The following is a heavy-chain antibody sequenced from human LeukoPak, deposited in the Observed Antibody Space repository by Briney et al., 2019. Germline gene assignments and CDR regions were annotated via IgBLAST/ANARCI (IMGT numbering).Heavy chain of an antibody. CDR2: IIPILGIA. J-gene: IGHJ3*02. CDR3: ARVPYYYDSSGYYTAFDI. Sequence: ASVKVSCKASGGTFSSYAISWVRQAPGQGLEWMGRIIPILGIANYAQKFQGRVTITADKSTSTAYMELSSLRSEDTAVYYCARVPYYYDSSGYYTAFDIWGQGTMVTVSS. CDR1: GGTFSSYA. V-gene: IGHV1-69*04. D-gene: IGHD3-22*01.